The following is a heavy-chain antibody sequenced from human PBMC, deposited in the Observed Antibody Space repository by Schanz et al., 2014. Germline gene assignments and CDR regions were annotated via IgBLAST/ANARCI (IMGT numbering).Heavy chain of an antibody. V-gene: IGHV3-33*06. J-gene: IGHJ3*02. D-gene: IGHD4-17*01. Sequence: QVQLVESGGGVVQPGRSLRLSCAASGFTFSSYGMHWVRQAPGKGLEWVAVIWYDGNNKFYADSVKGRFIISRDNSKNTLDLQMNSLRAEDTALYYCAKDPHKDYGGKPQTFDIWGQGTRVTVSS. CDR3: AKDPHKDYGGKPQTFDI. CDR2: IWYDGNNK. CDR1: GFTFSSYG.